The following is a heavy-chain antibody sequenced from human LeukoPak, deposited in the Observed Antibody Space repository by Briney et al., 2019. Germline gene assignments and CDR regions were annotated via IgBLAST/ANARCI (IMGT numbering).Heavy chain of an antibody. CDR2: ISAYNGNT. CDR3: ARDGAIVVVPAAMPGYYYYGMDV. CDR1: GYTFTSYG. V-gene: IGHV1-18*01. J-gene: IGHJ6*02. D-gene: IGHD2-2*01. Sequence: ASVKVSCKASGYTFTSYGISWVRQAPGQGLEWMGWISAYNGNTNYAQKLQGRVTMTTDTSTSTAYMELRSLRSDDTAVYYCARDGAIVVVPAAMPGYYYYGMDVWGQGTTVTVSS.